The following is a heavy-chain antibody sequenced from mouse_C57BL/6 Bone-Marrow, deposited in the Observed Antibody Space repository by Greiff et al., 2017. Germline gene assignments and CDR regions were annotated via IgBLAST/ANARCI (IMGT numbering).Heavy chain of an antibody. J-gene: IGHJ1*03. CDR1: GYTFTSYT. V-gene: IGHV1-4*01. D-gene: IGHD1-1*01. CDR2: INPSSGYT. Sequence: QVQLQQSGAELARPGASVKMSCKASGYTFTSYTMHWVKQRPGQGLEWIGYINPSSGYTKYNQKFKDKATLTADKSSSTAYMQLSSLTSEDSAVYYCARVLPIYYYGSSYVGNWYFDVWGTGTTVTVSS. CDR3: ARVLPIYYYGSSYVGNWYFDV.